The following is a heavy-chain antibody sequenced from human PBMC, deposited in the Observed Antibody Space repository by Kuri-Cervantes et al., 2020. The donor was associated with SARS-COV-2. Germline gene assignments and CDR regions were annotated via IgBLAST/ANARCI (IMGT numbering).Heavy chain of an antibody. CDR2: ISSSSSYI. Sequence: GGSLRLSCAASGFTFSSYSMNWVRQAPGKGLEWVSSISSSSSYIYYADSVEGRFTISRDNAKNSLYLQMNSLRAEDTAVYYCARSAARAFDYWGQGTLVTVSS. CDR1: GFTFSSYS. V-gene: IGHV3-21*01. J-gene: IGHJ4*02. CDR3: ARSAARAFDY. D-gene: IGHD6-6*01.